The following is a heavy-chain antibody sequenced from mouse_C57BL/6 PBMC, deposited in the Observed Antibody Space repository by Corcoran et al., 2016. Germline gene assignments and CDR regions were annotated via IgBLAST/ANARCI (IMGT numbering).Heavy chain of an antibody. V-gene: IGHV1-80*01. CDR2: IYPGDGDT. CDR3: ARFYGNPDWYFDV. CDR1: GYAFSSYW. J-gene: IGHJ1*03. D-gene: IGHD2-1*01. Sequence: QVQLQQSGAELVKPGASVKISCKASGYAFSSYWMNWVKQRPGKGLEWIGQIYPGDGDTNYNGKFKGKATLTADKSSSTAYMQLSSLTSEDSAVYFCARFYGNPDWYFDVWGTGTTVTVSS.